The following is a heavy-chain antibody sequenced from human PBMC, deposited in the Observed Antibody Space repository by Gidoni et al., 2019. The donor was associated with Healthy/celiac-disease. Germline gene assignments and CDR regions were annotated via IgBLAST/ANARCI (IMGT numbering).Heavy chain of an antibody. J-gene: IGHJ4*02. V-gene: IGHV3-23*01. CDR3: AKGFQWLRLVLDY. D-gene: IGHD5-12*01. CDR2: ISGSGGST. Sequence: EVQLLESGGGLVQPGGSLRLSCAASGFTFSSYAMSWVRQAPGKGLVWVSAISGSGGSTDYADSGKGRFTSSRDNSKNTLYLQMNSLRAEDTAVYYCAKGFQWLRLVLDYWGQGTLVTVSS. CDR1: GFTFSSYA.